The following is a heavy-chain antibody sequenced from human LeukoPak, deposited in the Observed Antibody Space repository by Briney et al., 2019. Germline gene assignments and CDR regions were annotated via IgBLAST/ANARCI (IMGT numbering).Heavy chain of an antibody. Sequence: GASVKVSCKASRYTFTSYDINWVRQATGQGLEWMGWMNPNSGNTGYAQKFQGRVTMTRNTSISTAYMELSSLRSEDTAVYYCARGSWELLGYYYYGMDVWGQGTTVTVSS. J-gene: IGHJ6*02. V-gene: IGHV1-8*01. D-gene: IGHD3-10*01. CDR3: ARGSWELLGYYYYGMDV. CDR2: MNPNSGNT. CDR1: RYTFTSYD.